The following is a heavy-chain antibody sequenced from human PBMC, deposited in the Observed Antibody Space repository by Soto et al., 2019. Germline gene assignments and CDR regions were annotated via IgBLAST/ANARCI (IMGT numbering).Heavy chain of an antibody. CDR2: VAGSGGQI. V-gene: IGHV3-23*01. CDR3: AKDAVYKDGLWLMDS. Sequence: GGSLRLSCAASGFTISTYAMTWVRQAPGKGLECVSGVAGSGGQIHYADSVKGRFTISKDNSKNTLYLQMSSLREEDTALYYCAKDAVYKDGLWLMDSWGQGTLVTVSS. CDR1: GFTISTYA. J-gene: IGHJ5*02. D-gene: IGHD2-21*01.